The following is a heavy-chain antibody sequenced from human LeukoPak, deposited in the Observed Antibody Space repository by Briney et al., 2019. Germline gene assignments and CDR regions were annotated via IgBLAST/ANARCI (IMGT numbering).Heavy chain of an antibody. CDR1: GFTFSSYE. Sequence: GGSLRLSCAASGFTFSSYEMNWVRQAPGKGLEGVSYISSSGSTIYYADSVKGRFTISRDNAKNSLYLQMNSLRAEDTAVYYCAREAHYYDTSYGMDVWGQGTTVTVSS. CDR3: AREAHYYDTSYGMDV. CDR2: ISSSGSTI. J-gene: IGHJ6*02. V-gene: IGHV3-48*03. D-gene: IGHD3-22*01.